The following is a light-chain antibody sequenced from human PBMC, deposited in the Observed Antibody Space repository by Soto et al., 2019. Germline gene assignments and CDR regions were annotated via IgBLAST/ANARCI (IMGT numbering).Light chain of an antibody. CDR3: QQSYITPWT. CDR2: AAS. J-gene: IGKJ1*01. Sequence: DIRMTQSPSSLSASVGDRVTTTCRASASISNYLNWYQQTPGKAPNLLIYAASSLQSGVPSRFSGSGSGTDFTLTISNLQPEDFATYYCQQSYITPWTFGQGTKVDIK. V-gene: IGKV1-39*01. CDR1: ASISNY.